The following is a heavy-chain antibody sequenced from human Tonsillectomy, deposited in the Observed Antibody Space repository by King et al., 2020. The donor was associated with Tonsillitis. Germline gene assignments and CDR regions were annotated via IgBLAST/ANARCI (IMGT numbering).Heavy chain of an antibody. CDR3: ANHLGYSSGWYFDY. D-gene: IGHD6-19*01. CDR1: GGSISSSSYY. V-gene: IGHV4-39*01. J-gene: IGHJ4*02. CDR2: IYYSGST. Sequence: QLQESGPGLVKPSETLSLTCTVSGGSISSSSYYWGWIRQPPGKGLEWIGSIYYSGSTYYNPSLKSRVTISVDTSKNQFSLKLSSVTAADTAVYYCANHLGYSSGWYFDYWGQGTLVTVSS.